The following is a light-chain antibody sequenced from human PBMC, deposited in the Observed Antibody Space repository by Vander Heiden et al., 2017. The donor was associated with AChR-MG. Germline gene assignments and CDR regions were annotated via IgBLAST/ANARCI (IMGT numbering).Light chain of an antibody. CDR1: QSISSY. J-gene: IGKJ4*01. V-gene: IGKV1-39*01. CDR2: AAS. CDR3: QQSDSNPPLT. Sequence: IQLTQSPSSLSACVGDRATITCRASQSISSYLNWYQQKPGKAPKLLIYAASSLQSGVPSRLSGSGCGTDFTFTISSRQPEDFASYYCQQSDSNPPLTFGGGTKVEIK.